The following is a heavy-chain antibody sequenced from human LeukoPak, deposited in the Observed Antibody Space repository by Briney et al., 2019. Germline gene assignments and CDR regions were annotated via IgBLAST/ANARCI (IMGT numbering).Heavy chain of an antibody. CDR1: GFTFSSYW. J-gene: IGHJ4*02. D-gene: IGHD1-20*01. CDR2: IKQDGSEK. V-gene: IGHV3-7*01. CDR3: ARVNWNDGEGQDFDY. Sequence: GGSLRLSCAASGFTFSSYWMSWVRQAPGKGLEWVANIKQDGSEKYYVDSVKGRFTISRDNAKNSLYLQMNSLRAEDTAVYYCARVNWNDGEGQDFDYWGQGTLVTVSS.